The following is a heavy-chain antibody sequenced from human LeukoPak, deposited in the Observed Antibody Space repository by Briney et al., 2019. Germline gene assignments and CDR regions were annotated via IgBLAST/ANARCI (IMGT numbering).Heavy chain of an antibody. V-gene: IGHV3-15*01. J-gene: IGHJ4*02. Sequence: GGSLRLSCAASGFTLSDHSMNWVRQAPGKGLEWVGHIKSKSDGGTTDYAASVKGRFTISRDDSRNALYLQMDNLQTEDTALYYCTTDILHDSSGYYANFDYWGQGTLVRVSS. CDR3: TTDILHDSSGYYANFDY. D-gene: IGHD3-22*01. CDR1: GFTLSDHS. CDR2: IKSKSDGGTT.